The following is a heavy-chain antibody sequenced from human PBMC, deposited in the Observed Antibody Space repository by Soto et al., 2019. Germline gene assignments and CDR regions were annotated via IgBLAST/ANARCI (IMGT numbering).Heavy chain of an antibody. V-gene: IGHV1-18*01. Sequence: QVQLVQSGAEVKKPGASVKVSCKASGYTFTSYAISWVRQAPGQGLEWMGWISAYNGNTNYAQKLQGRVTMTTDTSTSPASMELRRLRSAATVVYYCARDSPPPREWGQGTLVTVSS. J-gene: IGHJ4*02. CDR2: ISAYNGNT. CDR3: ARDSPPPRE. CDR1: GYTFTSYA.